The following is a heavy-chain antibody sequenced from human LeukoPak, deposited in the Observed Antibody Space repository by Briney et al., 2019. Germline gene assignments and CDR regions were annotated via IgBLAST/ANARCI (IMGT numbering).Heavy chain of an antibody. D-gene: IGHD6-13*01. Sequence: HAGEPLRHSYSPSXFNFSCYVMREVRQAPARGVERVEGIHSGHRTYYADSVKGRFTISRDNSKNTLYLQMNSLRVEDTAVYYCARAASSWTSFDHWGEGTLVTVPS. CDR2: IHSGHRT. V-gene: IGHV3-53*01. CDR1: XFNFSCYV. J-gene: IGHJ4*02. CDR3: ARAASSWTSFDH.